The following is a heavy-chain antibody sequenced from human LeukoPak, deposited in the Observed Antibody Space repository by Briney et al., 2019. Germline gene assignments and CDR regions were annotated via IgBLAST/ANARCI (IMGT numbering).Heavy chain of an antibody. J-gene: IGHJ3*01. CDR2: IKQDGSEK. CDR3: ARENYYDSSGNDAFDV. Sequence: PWGSPLLTCTQSGIPICTFWGTSVRQAPGKGLEWVANIKQDGSEKYYVDSVKGRFTITRDNAKKALYLEMNSLRVEDTALYYCARENYYDSSGNDAFDVWGQGTMVTVSS. CDR1: GIPICTFW. D-gene: IGHD3-22*01. V-gene: IGHV3-7*04.